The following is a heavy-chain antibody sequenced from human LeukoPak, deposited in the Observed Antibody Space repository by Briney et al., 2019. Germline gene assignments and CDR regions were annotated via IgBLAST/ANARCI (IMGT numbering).Heavy chain of an antibody. D-gene: IGHD3-3*01. CDR3: TTLVSIAIFSEIDP. V-gene: IGHV3-15*05. CDR1: GFTFNNAW. Sequence: PGGSLRLSCAAYGFTFNNAWMRWARQAPGKGLEWVGRIKSKTDVGTTDCAAPVKGRFTISRDDSKNTLYLQMNSLKTEDTAVYYCTTLVSIAIFSEIDPWGQGTLVTVSS. J-gene: IGHJ5*02. CDR2: IKSKTDVGTT.